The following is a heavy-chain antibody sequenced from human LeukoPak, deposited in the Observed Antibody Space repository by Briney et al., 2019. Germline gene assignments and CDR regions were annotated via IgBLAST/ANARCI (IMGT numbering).Heavy chain of an antibody. CDR2: ISYDGSNK. D-gene: IGHD5-24*01. Sequence: GRSLRLSCAPSGFTFSSYGMHWVRQAPGKGLEWVAVISYDGSNKYYADSVKGRFTISRYNSNNTLYLQMNSLRAEDTAVYYCAKSWFGPGDGYNWDFDYWGQGTLVTVSS. CDR1: GFTFSSYG. J-gene: IGHJ4*02. V-gene: IGHV3-30*18. CDR3: AKSWFGPGDGYNWDFDY.